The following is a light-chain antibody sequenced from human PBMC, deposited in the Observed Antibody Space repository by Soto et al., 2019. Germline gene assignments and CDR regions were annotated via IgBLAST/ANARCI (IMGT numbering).Light chain of an antibody. CDR3: QVWDSSTGV. V-gene: IGLV3-9*01. J-gene: IGLJ1*01. CDR2: RDS. Sequence: SYDLTQPLSVSVALGQTARITCGGNNIGNKNVHWYQQRPGQAPLLVIYRDSNRPSGIPERFSGSNSGNTATLTISRAQAGDEADYYCQVWDSSTGVFGTGTKLTVL. CDR1: NIGNKN.